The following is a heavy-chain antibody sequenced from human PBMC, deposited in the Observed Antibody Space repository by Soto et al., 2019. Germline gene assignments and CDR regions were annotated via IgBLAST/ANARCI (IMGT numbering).Heavy chain of an antibody. CDR2: INHSGST. CDR3: ARGGVTSYDSSGYYYPYFDY. Sequence: SETLSLTCAVYGGSFSGYYWSWIRQPPGKGLEWIGEINHSGSTNYNPSLKSRVTISVDTSKNQFSLKLSSVTAADTAVYYCARGGVTSYDSSGYYYPYFDYWGQGTLVTVSS. CDR1: GGSFSGYY. D-gene: IGHD3-22*01. V-gene: IGHV4-34*01. J-gene: IGHJ4*02.